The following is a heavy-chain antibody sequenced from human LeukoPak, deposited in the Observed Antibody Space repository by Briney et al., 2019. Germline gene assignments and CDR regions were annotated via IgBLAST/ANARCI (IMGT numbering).Heavy chain of an antibody. V-gene: IGHV3-23*01. Sequence: GGSLRLSCAASGFTFSSYAMGWVRQAPGEGLEWVSSISGSGGSTYYADSVKGRFTISRDNSKNTLSLQINSLRAEDTAVYFCAKSRSGSANWALQIFDNWGQGTLVTVSS. CDR3: AKSRSGSANWALQIFDN. CDR1: GFTFSSYA. CDR2: ISGSGGST. J-gene: IGHJ4*02. D-gene: IGHD1-1*01.